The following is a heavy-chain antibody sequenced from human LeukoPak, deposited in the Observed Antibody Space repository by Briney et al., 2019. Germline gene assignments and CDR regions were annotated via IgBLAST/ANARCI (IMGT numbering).Heavy chain of an antibody. Sequence: GGSLTLSCAASGFTFSSYAMSWVRQAPGKGREWVSGISSSGGSTYYSDSVKGRFTISRDNSKNTLHLQMNSLRAEDTAVYYCAKEIRWQNWFDPWGQGTLVTVSS. CDR1: GFTFSSYA. D-gene: IGHD4-23*01. V-gene: IGHV3-23*01. CDR3: AKEIRWQNWFDP. CDR2: ISSSGGST. J-gene: IGHJ5*02.